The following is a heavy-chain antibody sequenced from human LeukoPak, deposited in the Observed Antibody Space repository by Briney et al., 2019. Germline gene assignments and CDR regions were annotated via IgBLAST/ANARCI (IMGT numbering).Heavy chain of an antibody. CDR3: ARDVGAASFDY. CDR1: GFTFSSYS. D-gene: IGHD1-26*01. CDR2: ISSSSSYI. J-gene: IGHJ4*02. Sequence: GGSLRLSCAASGFTFSSYSVNWVRQAPGKGLEWVSSISSSSSYIYYADSVKGRFTISRDDAKNSLYLQMNSLRAEDTAVYYCARDVGAASFDYWGQGTLVTVSS. V-gene: IGHV3-21*01.